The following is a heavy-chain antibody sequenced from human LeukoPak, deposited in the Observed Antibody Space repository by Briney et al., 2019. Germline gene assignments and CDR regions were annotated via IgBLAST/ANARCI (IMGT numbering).Heavy chain of an antibody. V-gene: IGHV4-38-2*02. CDR3: ARGKTYQTPSSIVGAFDY. D-gene: IGHD1-26*01. CDR2: IYHSGST. CDR1: GYSISSGYY. J-gene: IGHJ4*02. Sequence: SETLSLTCTVSGYSISSGYYWGWIRQPPGKGLEWIGSIYHSGSTYYNPSLKSRVTISVDTSKNQFSLKLSSVTAADTAVYYCARGKTYQTPSSIVGAFDYWGQGTLVTVSS.